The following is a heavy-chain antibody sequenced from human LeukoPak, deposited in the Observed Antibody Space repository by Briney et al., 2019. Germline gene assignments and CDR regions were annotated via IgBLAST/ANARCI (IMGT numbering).Heavy chain of an antibody. V-gene: IGHV1-69*04. J-gene: IGHJ4*02. Sequence: SVKVSCKASGGTFSSYAISWVRQAPGQGLERMGRIIPILGIANYAQKFQGRVTITADKSTSTAYMGLSSLRSEDTAVYYCLYDSSGYPDYWGQGTLVTVSS. CDR2: IIPILGIA. D-gene: IGHD3-22*01. CDR1: GGTFSSYA. CDR3: LYDSSGYPDY.